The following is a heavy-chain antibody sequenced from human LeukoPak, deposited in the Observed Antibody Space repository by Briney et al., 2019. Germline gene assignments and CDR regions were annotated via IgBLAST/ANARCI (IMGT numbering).Heavy chain of an antibody. CDR3: ARREGYSFGYDY. D-gene: IGHD5-18*01. Sequence: PSETLSLTCAVSGYSISSGHYWGWIRQPPGKGLEWIGSMYHSGSTYFNPSLKSRVTISVDTSKNQFSLTLTSVTAADTAVYYCARREGYSFGYDYWGQGTLVTVSS. V-gene: IGHV4-38-2*01. CDR2: MYHSGST. CDR1: GYSISSGHY. J-gene: IGHJ4*02.